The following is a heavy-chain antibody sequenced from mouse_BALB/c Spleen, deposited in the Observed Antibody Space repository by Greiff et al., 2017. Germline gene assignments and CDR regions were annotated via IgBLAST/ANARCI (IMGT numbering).Heavy chain of an antibody. D-gene: IGHD1-1*01. J-gene: IGHJ2*01. CDR2: IWSGGST. CDR3: ARSITTVVDYFDY. Sequence: VHLVESGPGLVQPSQSLSITCTVSGFSLTSYGVHWVRQSPGKGLEWLGVIWSGGSTDYNAAFISRLSISKDNSKSQVFFKMNSLQADDTAIYYCARSITTVVDYFDYWGQGTTLTVSS. V-gene: IGHV2-4-1*01. CDR1: GFSLTSYG.